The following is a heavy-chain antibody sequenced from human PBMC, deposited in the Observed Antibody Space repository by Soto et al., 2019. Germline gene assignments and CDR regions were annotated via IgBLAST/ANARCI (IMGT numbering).Heavy chain of an antibody. Sequence: QLQLQESGPGLVKPSETLSLTCTVSGGSISSSSYYWGWIRQPPGKGLEWIGSIYYSGSTYYNPSLKSRVTISVDTSKNQFSLKLSSVTAADTAVYYCATRWDIVVVPAAIGDYYYYGMDVWGQGTTVTVSS. J-gene: IGHJ6*02. V-gene: IGHV4-39*01. CDR2: IYYSGST. CDR3: ATRWDIVVVPAAIGDYYYYGMDV. CDR1: GGSISSSSYY. D-gene: IGHD2-2*02.